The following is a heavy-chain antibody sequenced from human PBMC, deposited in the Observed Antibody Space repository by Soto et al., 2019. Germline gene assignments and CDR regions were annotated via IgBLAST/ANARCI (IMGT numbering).Heavy chain of an antibody. D-gene: IGHD6-19*01. J-gene: IGHJ4*02. V-gene: IGHV3-23*01. CDR1: GFTFSSYV. CDR3: AKGGWQWLVTSDFNY. Sequence: PGGSLRLSCAASGFTFSSYVMSWVRQAPGKGLEWVSAISGSGGSTYYADSVKGRFTISRDNSNNTLYLQMNSLRAEDTAVYYCAKGGWQWLVTSDFNYWGQGALVTDSS. CDR2: ISGSGGST.